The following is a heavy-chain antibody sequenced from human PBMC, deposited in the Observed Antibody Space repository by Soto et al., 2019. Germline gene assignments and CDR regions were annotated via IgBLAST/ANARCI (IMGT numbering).Heavy chain of an antibody. CDR3: ARRYGYSFDY. Sequence: PSETLSLTCAVYCGSFSSYYWSWIRQPPGKGLEWIGYIYYSGSTNYNPSLKSRVTISVDTSKNQFSLKLSSVTAADTAVYYCARRYGYSFDYWGQGTLVTVSS. CDR1: CGSFSSYY. V-gene: IGHV4-59*08. D-gene: IGHD1-1*01. CDR2: IYYSGST. J-gene: IGHJ4*02.